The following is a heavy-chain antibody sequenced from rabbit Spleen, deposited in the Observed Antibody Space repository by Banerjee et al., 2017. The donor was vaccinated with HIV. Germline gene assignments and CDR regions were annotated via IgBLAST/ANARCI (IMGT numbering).Heavy chain of an antibody. CDR2: IYAGSSSST. J-gene: IGHJ2*01. CDR1: GFSFSSNYY. D-gene: IGHD1-1*01. CDR3: ARNYVNAFDP. Sequence: QSLEESGGDLVKPGASLTLTCKASGFSFSSNYYMCWVRQAPGKGLEWIACIYAGSSSSTYYASWASGRFTISKTSSTTVTLQMTSLTDADTATYFCARNYVNAFDPWGQGSLVTVS. V-gene: IGHV1S40*01.